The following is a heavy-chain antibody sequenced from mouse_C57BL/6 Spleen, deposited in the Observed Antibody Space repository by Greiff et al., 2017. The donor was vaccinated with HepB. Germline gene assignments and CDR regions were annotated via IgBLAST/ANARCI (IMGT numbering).Heavy chain of an antibody. J-gene: IGHJ4*01. D-gene: IGHD1-1*01. CDR1: GYTFTSYW. CDR2: IYPGSGST. Sequence: VQLQQPGAELVKPGASVKMSCKASGYTFTSYWITWVKQRPGQGLEWIGDIYPGSGSTNYNEKFKSKATLTVDTSSSTAYMQLSSLTSEDSAVYYCAREGVVAPYYAMDYWGQGTSVTVSS. CDR3: AREGVVAPYYAMDY. V-gene: IGHV1-55*01.